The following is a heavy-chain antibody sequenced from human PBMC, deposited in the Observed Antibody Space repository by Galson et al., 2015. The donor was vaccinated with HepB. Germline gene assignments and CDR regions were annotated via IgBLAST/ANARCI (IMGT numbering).Heavy chain of an antibody. D-gene: IGHD6-19*01. CDR1: GYTFTSYY. CDR2: FNPSGGST. V-gene: IGHV1-46*04. CDR3: ARWGTGAVAVQYYYYGMDV. J-gene: IGHJ6*02. Sequence: SVKVSCKASGYTFTSYYMHWVRQAPGQGLEWMGIFNPSGGSTSYAQKLQGRVTMTRDTSTSTVYMELSSLRSEDTAVYYCARWGTGAVAVQYYYYGMDVWGQGTTVTVSS.